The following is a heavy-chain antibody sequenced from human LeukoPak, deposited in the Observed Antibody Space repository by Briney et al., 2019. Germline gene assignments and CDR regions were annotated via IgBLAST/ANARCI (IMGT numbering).Heavy chain of an antibody. J-gene: IGHJ4*02. V-gene: IGHV3-23*01. CDR1: GFTFSNYV. CDR3: AKERIVWLGELGDEGCGFDC. CDR2: ISGSGTTT. Sequence: GGSLRLSCAASGFTFSNYVINWVRQAPGKGLEWVAAISGSGTTTHHADSVTGRFTISRDDSENTVYLQMNSLRAEDTAIYFCAKERIVWLGELGDEGCGFDCWGQGTLVTVSS. D-gene: IGHD3-10*01.